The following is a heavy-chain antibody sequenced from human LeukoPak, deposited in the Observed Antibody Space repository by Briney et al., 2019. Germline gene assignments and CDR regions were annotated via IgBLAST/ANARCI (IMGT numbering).Heavy chain of an antibody. CDR1: GFTYSSYS. V-gene: IGHV3-21*01. Sequence: GGSLRLSCAASGFTYSSYSMNWVRQAPGRGLEWVSSISSSSSYIYYADSLKGRFTISRDNAKNSLYLQMNSLRAEDTAVHYCARCRVTHSSSSELDYWGQGTLVTVSS. J-gene: IGHJ4*02. D-gene: IGHD6-6*01. CDR3: ARCRVTHSSSSELDY. CDR2: ISSSSSYI.